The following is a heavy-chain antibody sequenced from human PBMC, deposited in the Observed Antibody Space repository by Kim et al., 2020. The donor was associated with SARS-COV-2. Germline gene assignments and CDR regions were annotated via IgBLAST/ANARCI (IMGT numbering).Heavy chain of an antibody. CDR2: IYPGDSDT. Sequence: GESLKISCKGSGYSFTSYWIGWVRQMPGKGLEWMGIIYPGDSDTRYSPSFQGQVTISADKSISTAYLQWSSLKASDTAMYYCARSGYCSGGSCYSHIKRGDYFDYWGQGNLVTVSS. CDR1: GYSFTSYW. D-gene: IGHD2-15*01. J-gene: IGHJ4*02. V-gene: IGHV5-51*01. CDR3: ARSGYCSGGSCYSHIKRGDYFDY.